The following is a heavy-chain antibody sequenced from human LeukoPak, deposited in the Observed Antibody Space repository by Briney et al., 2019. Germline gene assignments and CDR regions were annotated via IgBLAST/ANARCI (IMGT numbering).Heavy chain of an antibody. J-gene: IGHJ3*02. D-gene: IGHD3-10*01. V-gene: IGHV4-31*03. CDR1: GGSISRGGYY. CDR3: ARDTLWFGELSPNGAFDI. CDR2: IYCTGST. Sequence: SETLSLTCTVSGGSISRGGYYWSWIRQLPGKGLEWIGYIYCTGSTYYNPSLKSRVTISVDTSKNQFSLKLSSVTAADTAVYYCARDTLWFGELSPNGAFDIWGQGTMVTVSS.